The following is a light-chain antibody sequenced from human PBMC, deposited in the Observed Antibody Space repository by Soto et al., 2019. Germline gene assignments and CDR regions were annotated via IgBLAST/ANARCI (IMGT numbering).Light chain of an antibody. CDR2: AAS. CDR3: QQYSNWPPFT. V-gene: IGKV3-20*01. J-gene: IGKJ5*01. CDR1: QSVSSYY. Sequence: EIVLTQSPGTLSLSPGERATLSCRASQSVSSYYLAWYQQKPGQAPRLLIYAASSRATGIPDRFSGGGSGTDFTLTISSLQSADSAVYYCQQYSNWPPFTFGQGTRLEIK.